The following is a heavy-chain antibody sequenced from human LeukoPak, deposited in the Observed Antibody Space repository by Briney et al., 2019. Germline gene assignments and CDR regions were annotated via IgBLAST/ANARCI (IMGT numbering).Heavy chain of an antibody. J-gene: IGHJ4*02. CDR2: ISDSGDYT. Sequence: GGSLRLSCAASGFTFRSYAMSWVRQAPGKGLEWVSAISDSGDYTYYADSVKGRFTISRDNSKNTLYLHVNSLRAEDTAVYYCAKDTSIGKYCTSGVCSPFDYWGQGTLVTVSS. CDR3: AKDTSIGKYCTSGVCSPFDY. D-gene: IGHD2-8*01. V-gene: IGHV3-23*01. CDR1: GFTFRSYA.